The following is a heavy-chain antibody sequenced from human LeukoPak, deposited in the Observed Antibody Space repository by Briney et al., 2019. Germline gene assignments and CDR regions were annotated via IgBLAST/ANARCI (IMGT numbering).Heavy chain of an antibody. Sequence: PSETLSLTCTVSGGSISSGGYYWSWIRQHPGKGLEWIGYIYYSGSTYYNPSLKSRVTISVDTSKNQFSLKLSSVTAADTAVYYCARMRSSRGFDYWGQGTLVPVSS. D-gene: IGHD6-6*01. J-gene: IGHJ4*02. V-gene: IGHV4-31*03. CDR3: ARMRSSRGFDY. CDR1: GGSISSGGYY. CDR2: IYYSGST.